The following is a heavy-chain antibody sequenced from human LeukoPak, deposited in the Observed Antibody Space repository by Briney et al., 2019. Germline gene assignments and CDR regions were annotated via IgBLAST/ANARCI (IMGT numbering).Heavy chain of an antibody. CDR3: ARLRETTVTTPSEDYFDY. J-gene: IGHJ4*02. V-gene: IGHV4-31*03. CDR2: IYYSGST. Sequence: PSETLSLTCTVSGGSISSGGYYWSWIRQHPGKGLEWIGYIYYSGSTYYNPSLKSRVTISVDTSKNQFSLKLSSVTAADTAVYYCARLRETTVTTPSEDYFDYWGQGTLVTVSS. CDR1: GGSISSGGYY. D-gene: IGHD4-17*01.